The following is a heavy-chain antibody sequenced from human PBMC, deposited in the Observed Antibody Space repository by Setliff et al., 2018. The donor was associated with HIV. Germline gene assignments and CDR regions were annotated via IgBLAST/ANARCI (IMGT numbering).Heavy chain of an antibody. J-gene: IGHJ6*03. V-gene: IGHV4-59*08. D-gene: IGHD3-16*01. Sequence: SETLSLTCTVSGGYMSGYYWSWSRQPPGKGLEWIGYIYIDGTPNYNPSLKSRVTISVDTSKNQFSLKLSSVTAADTAVYYCARHAPYPPWAYYYYYMDVWGKGTTVTV. CDR2: IYIDGTP. CDR3: ARHAPYPPWAYYYYYMDV. CDR1: GGYMSGYY.